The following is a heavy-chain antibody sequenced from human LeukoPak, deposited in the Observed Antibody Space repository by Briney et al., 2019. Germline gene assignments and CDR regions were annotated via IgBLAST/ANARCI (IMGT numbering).Heavy chain of an antibody. CDR2: IIPIFGTA. CDR1: GGTFSSYA. J-gene: IGHJ4*02. V-gene: IGHV1-69*06. Sequence: SVKVSCKASGGTFSSYAISWVRQAPGQGLEWMGGIIPIFGTANYAQKFQGRVTITADKSTSTAYMELSSLRSEDTAVYYCAFWGYGDYGDYWGQGTMVTVSS. CDR3: AFWGYGDYGDY. D-gene: IGHD4-17*01.